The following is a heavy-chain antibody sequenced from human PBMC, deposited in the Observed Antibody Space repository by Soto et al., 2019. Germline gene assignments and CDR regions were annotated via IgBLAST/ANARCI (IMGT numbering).Heavy chain of an antibody. CDR3: TRLGYCSGGSCYSGAYYYYGMDV. D-gene: IGHD2-15*01. J-gene: IGHJ6*02. Sequence: PGGSLRLSCAASGVAFTNAWMTWVRQGPGKGLEWVGRIRSKANSYATAYAASVKGRFTISRDDSKNTAYLQMNSLKTEDTAVYYCTRLGYCSGGSCYSGAYYYYGMDVWGQGTTVTVSS. CDR2: IRSKANSYAT. V-gene: IGHV3-73*01. CDR1: GVAFTNAW.